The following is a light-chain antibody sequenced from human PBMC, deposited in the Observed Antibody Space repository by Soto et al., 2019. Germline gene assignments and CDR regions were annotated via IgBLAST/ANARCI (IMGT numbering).Light chain of an antibody. CDR2: KAS. Sequence: DIQMTQSPSTLSASVGDRVIITCRASQSISSWLAWYQQKPGKAPNLLIYKASTLKSGVPSRFSGSGSGTELTLAVSSRQPDDFATYYCQQYDNDSWTFGQGTKVEIK. J-gene: IGKJ1*01. CDR1: QSISSW. V-gene: IGKV1-5*03. CDR3: QQYDNDSWT.